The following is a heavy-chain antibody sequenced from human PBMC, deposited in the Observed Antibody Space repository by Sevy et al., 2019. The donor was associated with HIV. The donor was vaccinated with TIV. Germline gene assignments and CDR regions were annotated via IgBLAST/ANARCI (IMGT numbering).Heavy chain of an antibody. CDR1: GFTFSSYW. Sequence: GGSLRLSCAVSGFTFSSYWMSWVRQAPGKGLEWVANINQDGSEKYYVDSVKVRFTITRDSAKNSVYVQMKSLRDEDTGVYYCVTDRSSSWFDSWGQGTLVTVSS. CDR3: VTDRSSSWFDS. V-gene: IGHV3-7*01. CDR2: INQDGSEK. J-gene: IGHJ5*01. D-gene: IGHD6-13*01.